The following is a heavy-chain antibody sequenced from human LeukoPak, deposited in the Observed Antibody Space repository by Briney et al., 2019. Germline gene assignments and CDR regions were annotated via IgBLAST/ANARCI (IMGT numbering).Heavy chain of an antibody. Sequence: GGSLRLSCAASGFPFSGSGMHWVRQAPGKGLEWVAVIWYDGSHQYYADSVKGRFTISRDNSKNTLDLQMNSLRVEDTAVYFCAKDPLSLGGGDIFHPYYFDYWGQGTLVTVSS. V-gene: IGHV3-33*06. J-gene: IGHJ4*02. CDR1: GFPFSGSG. CDR3: AKDPLSLGGGDIFHPYYFDY. CDR2: IWYDGSHQ. D-gene: IGHD2-21*02.